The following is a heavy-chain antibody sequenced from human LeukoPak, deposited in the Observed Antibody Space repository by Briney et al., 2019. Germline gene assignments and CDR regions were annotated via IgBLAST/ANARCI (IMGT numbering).Heavy chain of an antibody. CDR1: GFIVSNNY. Sequence: GGSLRLSCVASGFIVSNNYMSWVRQAPGKGLEWVSVLYNAGSTYYADSVKGRFTISRDNSKNTLYLQMNSLRAEDTAVYYCARDTIPRDAAYYGMDVWGQGTTVTVSS. CDR2: LYNAGST. CDR3: ARDTIPRDAAYYGMDV. V-gene: IGHV3-53*05. J-gene: IGHJ6*02. D-gene: IGHD5-24*01.